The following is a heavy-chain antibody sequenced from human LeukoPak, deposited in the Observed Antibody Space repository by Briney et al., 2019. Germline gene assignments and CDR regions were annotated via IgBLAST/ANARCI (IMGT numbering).Heavy chain of an antibody. J-gene: IGHJ4*02. Sequence: TGRSLRLSCAASGFTFSSYGMHWVRQAPGKGLEWVAGIWYDGSNKYYAAPVKGEFTISRDNSKNSLYLHMNSLRAEDTAVYYCARERSLVPQGYSSSYTHFDYWGQGTLVTVSS. D-gene: IGHD6-6*01. V-gene: IGHV3-33*01. CDR1: GFTFSSYG. CDR2: IWYDGSNK. CDR3: ARERSLVPQGYSSSYTHFDY.